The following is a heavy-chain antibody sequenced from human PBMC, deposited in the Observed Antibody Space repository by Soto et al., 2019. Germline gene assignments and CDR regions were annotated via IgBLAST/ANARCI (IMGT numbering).Heavy chain of an antibody. CDR1: GGSISSSSYY. J-gene: IGHJ4*02. CDR3: ARHTPAISISDH. D-gene: IGHD2-15*01. V-gene: IGHV4-39*01. Sequence: QLQLQESGPGLVKPSETLSLTCTVSGGSISSSSYYWGWIRQPPGKGLEWIGSIYYSGSTYYNPSLKSRVTLPVDTSKNQFSLKLSSLTAADTAVYYCARHTPAISISDHWGQGTLVTVSS. CDR2: IYYSGST.